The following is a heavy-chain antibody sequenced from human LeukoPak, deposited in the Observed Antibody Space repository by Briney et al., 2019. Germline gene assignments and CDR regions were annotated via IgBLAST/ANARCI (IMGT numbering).Heavy chain of an antibody. CDR3: ARYPWGSSGYYVFDY. Sequence: GGSLRLSCAASGFTFSSYWMSWVRQAPGKGLEWVANIKQDGSEKYYVDSVKGRFTISRDNAKNSLYLQMNSLRAEDTAVYYCARYPWGSSGYYVFDYWGQGTLVTVSS. CDR1: GFTFSSYW. V-gene: IGHV3-7*01. D-gene: IGHD3-22*01. J-gene: IGHJ4*02. CDR2: IKQDGSEK.